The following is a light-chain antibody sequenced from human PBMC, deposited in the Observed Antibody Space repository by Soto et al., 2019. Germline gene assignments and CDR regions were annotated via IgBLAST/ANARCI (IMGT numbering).Light chain of an antibody. V-gene: IGKV4-1*01. J-gene: IGKJ1*01. CDR2: WPS. CDR3: QQYESKPWT. CDR1: QSLLHSSDNRNY. Sequence: EIVMAQFPETLAVSVGERATIKCRYSQSLLHSSDNRNYLTWYQQKPGQPPKLLIYWPSTRHSGVPDRFSGSGSGTDFTLPINRLQAEDVAVYYGQQYESKPWTFSQGTKVEV.